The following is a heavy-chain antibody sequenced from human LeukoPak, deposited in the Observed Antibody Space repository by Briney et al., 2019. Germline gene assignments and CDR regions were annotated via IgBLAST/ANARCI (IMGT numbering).Heavy chain of an antibody. D-gene: IGHD2-15*01. Sequence: PGGSLRPSCAASGFTFSSYGMHWVRQAPGKGLEWVAFIRYDGSNKYYADSVKGRFTISRDNSKNTLYLQMNSLRAEDTAVYYCAKGHGYCSGGSCYAAFLWGQGTLVTVSS. CDR2: IRYDGSNK. J-gene: IGHJ4*02. V-gene: IGHV3-30*02. CDR1: GFTFSSYG. CDR3: AKGHGYCSGGSCYAAFL.